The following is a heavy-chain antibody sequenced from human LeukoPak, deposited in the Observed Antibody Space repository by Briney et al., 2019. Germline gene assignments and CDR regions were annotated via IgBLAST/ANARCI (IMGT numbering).Heavy chain of an antibody. CDR3: AREGCSSTSCYRLGY. Sequence: PSETLSLTCAVYGGSFSGYYWSWIRQPPGKGLEWIGEINHSVSTNYNPSLKSRVTISVDTSKNQFSLKLSSVTAADTAVYYCAREGCSSTSCYRLGYWGQGTLVTFSS. V-gene: IGHV4-34*01. D-gene: IGHD2-2*01. J-gene: IGHJ4*02. CDR1: GGSFSGYY. CDR2: INHSVST.